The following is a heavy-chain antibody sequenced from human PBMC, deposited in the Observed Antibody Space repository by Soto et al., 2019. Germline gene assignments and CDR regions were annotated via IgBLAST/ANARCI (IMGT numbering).Heavy chain of an antibody. CDR2: ISGSGGST. D-gene: IGHD4-17*01. CDR1: GFTFSSYA. V-gene: IGHV3-23*01. J-gene: IGHJ4*02. CDR3: AKDLRYPIPPSTTAPNDY. Sequence: GESLKISCAASGFTFSSYAMSWVRQAPGKGLEWVSAISGSGGSTYFADSVKGRFTISRDNSKNTLYLQMNSLRAEDTAVYYCAKDLRYPIPPSTTAPNDYWGQGTLVTVSS.